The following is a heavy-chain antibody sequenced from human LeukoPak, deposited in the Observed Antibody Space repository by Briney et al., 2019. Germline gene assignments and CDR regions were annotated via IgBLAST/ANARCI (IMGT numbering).Heavy chain of an antibody. D-gene: IGHD6-6*01. J-gene: IGHJ4*02. Sequence: SGGSLRLSCAASGFTFDDYAMHWVRQAPGKGLEWVSYISSSGSTIYYADSVKGRFTISRDNAKNSLYLQMNSLRAEDTAVYYCASGFSSYFDYWGQGTLVTVSS. CDR1: GFTFDDYA. CDR2: ISSSGSTI. V-gene: IGHV3-48*03. CDR3: ASGFSSYFDY.